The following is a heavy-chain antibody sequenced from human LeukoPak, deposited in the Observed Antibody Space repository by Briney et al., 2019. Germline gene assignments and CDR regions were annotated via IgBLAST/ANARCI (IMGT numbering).Heavy chain of an antibody. D-gene: IGHD3-22*01. CDR2: ISSSSSYI. CDR1: GFTFSSYS. CDR3: ARVEARYYDSSGYYPVDY. Sequence: GGSLRLSCAASGFTFSSYSMNWVRQAPGKGLEWVSSISSSSSYIYYADSVEGRFTISRDNAKNSLYLQMNSLRAEDTAVYYCARVEARYYDSSGYYPVDYWGQGTLVTVSS. V-gene: IGHV3-21*01. J-gene: IGHJ4*02.